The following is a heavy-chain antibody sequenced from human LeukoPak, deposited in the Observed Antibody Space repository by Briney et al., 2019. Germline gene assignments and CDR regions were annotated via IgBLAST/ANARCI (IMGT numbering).Heavy chain of an antibody. CDR1: GGSISSYY. Sequence: SETLSLTCTVSGGSISSYYWSWIRQPAGKGLEWIGRIYISGSTNYNPSLKSRVTISVDTSKNQFSLKLSSVTAADTAVYYCARLRTYYYDSSGYYYEYYFDYWGQGTLVTVSS. D-gene: IGHD3-22*01. V-gene: IGHV4-4*07. J-gene: IGHJ4*02. CDR3: ARLRTYYYDSSGYYYEYYFDY. CDR2: IYISGST.